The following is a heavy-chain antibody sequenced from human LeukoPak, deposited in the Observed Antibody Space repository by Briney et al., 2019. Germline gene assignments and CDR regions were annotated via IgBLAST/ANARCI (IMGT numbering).Heavy chain of an antibody. J-gene: IGHJ4*02. D-gene: IGHD5-24*01. Sequence: SQTLSLTCTVSGGSLTIGSYYWTWIRHYPGKGLEWIGYIHPSGITDYNPSLKSRVTMSLAMSQNQFSLKLTSVTAADTAIYYCARGQDAFKTGYWGQGTLVTVSP. CDR3: ARGQDAFKTGY. CDR2: IHPSGIT. V-gene: IGHV4-31*03. CDR1: GGSLTIGSYY.